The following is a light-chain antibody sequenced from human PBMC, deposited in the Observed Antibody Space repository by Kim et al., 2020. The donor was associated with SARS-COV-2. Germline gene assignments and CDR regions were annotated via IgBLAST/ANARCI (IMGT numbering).Light chain of an antibody. CDR3: LQGTHWPWT. V-gene: IGKV2-30*01. J-gene: IGKJ1*01. CDR2: KVS. CDR1: QSLEYSDGNAY. Sequence: PSSISFRSSQSLEYSDGNAYLHWFQQRPGQSPRRLIYKVSNRDSVVPDRFSGSGSGTDFTLKISRVEAEDIGVYYCLQGTHWPWTFGQGTKVDIK.